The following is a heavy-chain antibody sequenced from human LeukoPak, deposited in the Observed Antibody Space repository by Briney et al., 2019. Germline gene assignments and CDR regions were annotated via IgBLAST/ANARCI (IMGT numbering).Heavy chain of an antibody. Sequence: GESLKISCKGSGYSFTSYWIGWVRQMPGKGLEWMGIIYPGDSDTRDSPSFQGQVTISADKSISTAYLQWSSLKASDTAMYYCARHSRLYSSSSFPGRGYYMDVWGKGTTVTVSS. CDR2: IYPGDSDT. D-gene: IGHD6-6*01. CDR3: ARHSRLYSSSSFPGRGYYMDV. V-gene: IGHV5-51*01. CDR1: GYSFTSYW. J-gene: IGHJ6*03.